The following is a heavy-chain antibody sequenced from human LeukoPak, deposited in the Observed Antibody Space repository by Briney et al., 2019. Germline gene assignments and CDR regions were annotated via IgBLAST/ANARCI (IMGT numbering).Heavy chain of an antibody. J-gene: IGHJ4*02. D-gene: IGHD3-10*01. V-gene: IGHV4-39*01. CDR1: GGSISGSSYY. CDR3: ARTLYPSGSYVN. Sequence: SETLSLTCTVSGGSISGSSYYWGWIRQPPGKGLEWIGSIHYRGFTYYNPSLTSRVTISVDTSKNQFSLKLSSVTAADTAVYYCARTLYPSGSYVNWGQGTLVTVSS. CDR2: IHYRGFT.